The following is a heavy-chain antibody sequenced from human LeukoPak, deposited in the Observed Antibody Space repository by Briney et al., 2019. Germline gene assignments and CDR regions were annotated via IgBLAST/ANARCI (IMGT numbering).Heavy chain of an antibody. CDR1: GFTFSSYS. V-gene: IGHV3-21*01. Sequence: PGGSLRPSCAASGFTFSSYSMNWVRQAPGKGLEWVSSISSSSSYIYYADSVKGRFTISRDSAKNSLYLQMNSLRAEDTAVYYCARNEDGDYGMDVWGQGTTVTVSS. J-gene: IGHJ6*02. CDR2: ISSSSSYI. CDR3: ARNEDGDYGMDV. D-gene: IGHD4-17*01.